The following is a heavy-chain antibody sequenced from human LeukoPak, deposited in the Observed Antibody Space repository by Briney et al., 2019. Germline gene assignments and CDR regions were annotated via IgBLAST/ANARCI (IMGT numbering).Heavy chain of an antibody. J-gene: IGHJ6*03. CDR2: FWSDGNNR. D-gene: IGHD2-8*02. CDR3: AKDPGASVSGFHMDV. CDR1: GFTFRNNG. V-gene: IGHV3-30*02. Sequence: PGGSLRHSSAAPGFTFRNNGTYWGRQATGKGLEWGSFFWSDGNNRFYAASVKGRFTISRDNSKSMLYLQMDSLRPEDTAVYYCAKDPGASVSGFHMDVWGKGTTVIVSS.